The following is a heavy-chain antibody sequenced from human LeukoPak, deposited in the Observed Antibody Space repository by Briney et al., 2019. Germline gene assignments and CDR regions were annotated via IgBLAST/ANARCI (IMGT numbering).Heavy chain of an antibody. CDR1: GYTFTDYY. J-gene: IGHJ5*02. V-gene: IGHV1-2*02. CDR3: ARGRTYEYDSSGYYNCFDP. CDR2: INPNNGGT. Sequence: ASVRVSCKASGYTFTDYYIHWVRQTPGQGLEWMGWINPNNGGTNYAQKFQGRVTMARDTSISTVYMELSRLRSDDTAVYYCARGRTYEYDSSGYYNCFDPWGQGTLVTVSS. D-gene: IGHD3-22*01.